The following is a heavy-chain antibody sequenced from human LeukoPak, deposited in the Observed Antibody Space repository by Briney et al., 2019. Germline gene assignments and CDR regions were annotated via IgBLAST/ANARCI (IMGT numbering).Heavy chain of an antibody. V-gene: IGHV4-39*01. CDR2: IYYSGST. Sequence: SETLSLTCTVSGGSISSSSYYWGWIRQPPGKGLEWIGSIYYSGSTYYNPSLKSRVTISVDTSKNQFSLKLSSVTAADTAVYYCARHGSYYGSGSSTYAFDIWGQGTMVTVSS. D-gene: IGHD3-10*01. CDR3: ARHGSYYGSGSSTYAFDI. J-gene: IGHJ3*02. CDR1: GGSISSSSYY.